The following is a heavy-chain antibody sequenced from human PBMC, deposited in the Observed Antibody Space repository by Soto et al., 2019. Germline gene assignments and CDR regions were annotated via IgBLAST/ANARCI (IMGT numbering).Heavy chain of an antibody. J-gene: IGHJ5*02. CDR3: ARETAVASTGWLDP. CDR1: GDSISSYF. V-gene: IGHV4-4*07. CDR2: VHTSGST. Sequence: SETLSLTCTVSGDSISSYFWSWIRQPAGKGLEWIGRVHTSGSTTYNPSLKSRVTMSVDTSKSQFSLKLTSVTAADTAVYYCARETAVASTGWLDPWGQGPLVTVSS. D-gene: IGHD6-19*01.